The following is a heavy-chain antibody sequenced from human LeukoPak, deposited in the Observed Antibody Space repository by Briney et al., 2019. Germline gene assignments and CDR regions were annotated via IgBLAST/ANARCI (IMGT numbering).Heavy chain of an antibody. CDR1: GFTVSSNY. D-gene: IGHD6-19*01. Sequence: GGSLRLSCAASGFTVSSNYMSWVRQAPGKGLEWVSVIYTGGSTYYADSVKGRFTISRDNSKNTLYLLMNSLRAEDTAVYYCATSGWWGYFDYWGQGTLVTVSS. J-gene: IGHJ4*02. CDR3: ATSGWWGYFDY. CDR2: IYTGGST. V-gene: IGHV3-66*01.